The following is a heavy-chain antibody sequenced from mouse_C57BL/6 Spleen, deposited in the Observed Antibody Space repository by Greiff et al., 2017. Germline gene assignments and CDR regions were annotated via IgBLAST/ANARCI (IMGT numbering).Heavy chain of an antibody. J-gene: IGHJ2*01. CDR1: GYTFTSYW. CDR3: ARFPFITAAQGYFDY. D-gene: IGHD1-1*01. Sequence: QVQLQQPGTELVKPGASVKLSCKASGYTFTSYWMHWVKQRPGQGLEWIGKINPSNGGTNYNEKFKSKATLTVDKSSSTAYMQLSSLTSEDSAVYYCARFPFITAAQGYFDYWGQGTTLTVSA. CDR2: INPSNGGT. V-gene: IGHV1-53*01.